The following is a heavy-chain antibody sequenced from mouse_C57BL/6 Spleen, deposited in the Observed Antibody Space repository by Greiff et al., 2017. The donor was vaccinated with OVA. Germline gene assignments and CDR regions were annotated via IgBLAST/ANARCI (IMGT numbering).Heavy chain of an antibody. V-gene: IGHV1-81*01. CDR1: GYTFTSYG. D-gene: IGHD2-4*01. CDR2: IYPRSGNT. CDR3: ARQRDLIWSYFDY. J-gene: IGHJ2*01. Sequence: QVQLKQSGAELARPGASVKLSCKASGYTFTSYGISWVKQSTGQGLEWIGEIYPRSGNTYYNEKFKGKATLTADKSSSTAYMELRSLTSEDSAVYFCARQRDLIWSYFDYWGQGTTLTVSS.